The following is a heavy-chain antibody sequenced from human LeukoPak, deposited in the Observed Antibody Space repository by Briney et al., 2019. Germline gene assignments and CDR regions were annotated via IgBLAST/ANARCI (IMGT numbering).Heavy chain of an antibody. Sequence: GGSLRLSCAASGFTVSSNYMNWVRQAPGKGLEWVSVIYGGGNIYYADSVKGRFTISRDNSKNTLYLQMNSLRAEDTAVYYCARGAGYNYPYYFDYWAREPWSPSPQ. D-gene: IGHD5-24*01. CDR3: ARGAGYNYPYYFDY. V-gene: IGHV3-53*01. CDR1: GFTVSSNY. CDR2: IYGGGNI. J-gene: IGHJ4*02.